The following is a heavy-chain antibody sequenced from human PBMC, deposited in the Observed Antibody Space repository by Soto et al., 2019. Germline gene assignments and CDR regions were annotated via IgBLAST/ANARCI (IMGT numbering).Heavy chain of an antibody. Sequence: PGGSLRLSCAASGFTVSSNYMSWVRQAPGKGLEWVSVIYSGVSTYYADSVKGRFTISRDNSKNTLYLQMNSLRAEDTAVYYCAREGGSGWSLDAFDIWGQGTMVTVSS. CDR3: AREGGSGWSLDAFDI. J-gene: IGHJ3*02. V-gene: IGHV3-53*01. CDR1: GFTVSSNY. CDR2: IYSGVST. D-gene: IGHD6-19*01.